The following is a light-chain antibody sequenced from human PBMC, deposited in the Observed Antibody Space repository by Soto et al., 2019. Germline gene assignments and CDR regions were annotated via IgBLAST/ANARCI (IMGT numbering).Light chain of an antibody. CDR2: KAS. CDR1: QSISNW. CDR3: QQYHTSPWT. Sequence: DIQMTQSPSTLSASVGDRVTITCRASQSISNWLAWYQQKPGKAPKLLIYKASNLEGGVPSRLSGSESGTAFTLPISSLQPDDFATYYCQQYHTSPWTFGQGPKVDIK. J-gene: IGKJ1*01. V-gene: IGKV1-5*03.